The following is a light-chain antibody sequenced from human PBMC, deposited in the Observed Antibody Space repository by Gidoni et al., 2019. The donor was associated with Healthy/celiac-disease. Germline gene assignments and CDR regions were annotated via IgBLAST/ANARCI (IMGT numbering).Light chain of an antibody. J-gene: IGKJ3*01. Sequence: DIVFTQSPATLSLSPGERATLSCRASQSVSSYLAWYQQKPGQAPRLLIYDASNRATGIPARFSGSGSGTDFTLTISSLEPEDFAVYYCQQRSNWPPVTFGPGTKVDIK. CDR1: QSVSSY. CDR3: QQRSNWPPVT. CDR2: DAS. V-gene: IGKV3-11*01.